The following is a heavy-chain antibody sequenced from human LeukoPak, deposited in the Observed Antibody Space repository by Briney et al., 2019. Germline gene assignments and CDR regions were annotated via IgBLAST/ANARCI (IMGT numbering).Heavy chain of an antibody. CDR3: ARDRAVTMVRGVTFWFDP. Sequence: SETLSLTCTVSGGSISSGGYYWSWIRQHPGKGLEWIGYIYYSGSTYYNPSLKSRVTISVDTSKNQFSLKLSSVTAADTAAYYCARDRAVTMVRGVTFWFDPWGQGTLVTVSS. CDR1: GGSISSGGYY. J-gene: IGHJ5*02. D-gene: IGHD3-10*01. V-gene: IGHV4-31*03. CDR2: IYYSGST.